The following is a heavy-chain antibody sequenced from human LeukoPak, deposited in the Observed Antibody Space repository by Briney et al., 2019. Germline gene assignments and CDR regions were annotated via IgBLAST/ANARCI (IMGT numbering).Heavy chain of an antibody. D-gene: IGHD2-15*01. Sequence: ASVKVSCKVSGYTLTELSMHWVRQAPGKGLEWMGGFDLEDGETIYAQKFQGRVTMTEDTSTDTAYMELSSLRSEDTAVYYCATDLPQYCSGGSCTPGAFDIWGQGTMVTVSS. V-gene: IGHV1-24*01. J-gene: IGHJ3*02. CDR1: GYTLTELS. CDR3: ATDLPQYCSGGSCTPGAFDI. CDR2: FDLEDGET.